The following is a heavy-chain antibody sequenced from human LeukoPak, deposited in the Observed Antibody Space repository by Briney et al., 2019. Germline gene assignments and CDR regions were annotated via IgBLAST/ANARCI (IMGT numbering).Heavy chain of an antibody. V-gene: IGHV3-30-3*01. J-gene: IGHJ4*02. D-gene: IGHD1-26*01. Sequence: PGRPLRLPCAASGFTFSSYAMHWVRQAPAKALKWVAVISYDGSNKYYADSVKGRFTISRDNSKNTLYLQMNSLRAEDTAVYYCARDGIVGSYYFDYWGQGTLVTVSS. CDR3: ARDGIVGSYYFDY. CDR2: ISYDGSNK. CDR1: GFTFSSYA.